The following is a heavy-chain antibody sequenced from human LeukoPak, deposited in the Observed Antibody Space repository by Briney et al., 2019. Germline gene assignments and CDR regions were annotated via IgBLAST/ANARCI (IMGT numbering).Heavy chain of an antibody. CDR1: GFTFSDRY. D-gene: IGHD3-10*01. J-gene: IGHJ4*02. CDR3: ARASDLLMWFGAVDH. CDR2: ISPSGGNI. Sequence: GGSLRLSCAAPGFTFSDRYMIWVRQIPGKGLEWISYISPSGGNIYYADSVKDRFTVSRDNAQNSVFLQMNSLRGEDTAFYYCARASDLLMWFGAVDHWAQGTLVTVSS. V-gene: IGHV3-11*01.